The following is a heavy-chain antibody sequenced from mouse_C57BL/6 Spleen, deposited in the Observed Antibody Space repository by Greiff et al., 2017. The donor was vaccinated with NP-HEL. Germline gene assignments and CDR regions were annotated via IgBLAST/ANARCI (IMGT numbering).Heavy chain of an antibody. CDR3: ARSYLLSGYYAMDY. V-gene: IGHV1-55*01. CDR1: GYTFTSYW. D-gene: IGHD2-10*01. CDR2: IYPGSGST. J-gene: IGHJ4*01. Sequence: QLQQPGAELVKPGASVKMSCKASGYTFTSYWITWVKQRPGQGLEWIGDIYPGSGSTNYNEKFKSKATLTVDTSSSTAYMQLSSLTSEDSAVYYCARSYLLSGYYAMDYWGQGTSVTVSS.